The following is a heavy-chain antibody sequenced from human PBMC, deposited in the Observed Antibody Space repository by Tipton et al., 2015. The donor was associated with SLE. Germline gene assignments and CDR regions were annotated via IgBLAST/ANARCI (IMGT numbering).Heavy chain of an antibody. CDR2: IYHSGST. Sequence: TLSLTCAVSGGSISSGGYSWSWIRQPPGKGLEWIGYIYHSGSTYYNPSLKSRVTISVDRSKNQFSLKLSSVTAADTAVYYCARDSSGLGDYFDYWGQGTLVTVSS. J-gene: IGHJ4*02. CDR3: ARDSSGLGDYFDY. V-gene: IGHV4-30-2*01. CDR1: GGSISSGGYS. D-gene: IGHD3-22*01.